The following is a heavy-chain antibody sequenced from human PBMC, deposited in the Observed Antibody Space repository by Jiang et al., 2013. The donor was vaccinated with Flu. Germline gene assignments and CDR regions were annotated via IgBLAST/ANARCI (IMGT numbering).Heavy chain of an antibody. J-gene: IGHJ6*02. CDR3: AKDGTRGYSGYYYGMDV. D-gene: IGHD5-12*01. Sequence: QLVESGGGLVQPGGSLRLSCAASGFTFSSYAMSWVRQAPGKGLEWVSAISGSGGSTYYADSVKGRFTISRDNSKNTLYLQMNSLRAEDTAVYYCAKDGTRGYSGYYYGMDVWGQGTTVTVSS. V-gene: IGHV3-23*04. CDR1: GFTFSSYA. CDR2: ISGSGGST.